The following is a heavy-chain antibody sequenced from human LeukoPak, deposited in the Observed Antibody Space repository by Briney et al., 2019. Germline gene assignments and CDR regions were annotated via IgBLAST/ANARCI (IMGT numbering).Heavy chain of an antibody. CDR3: AKRGYGCSGGSCYFDY. V-gene: IGHV3-30*02. CDR1: GFTFSSYG. CDR2: IRYDGSNK. Sequence: GGSLRPSCAASGFTFSSYGMHWVRQAPGKGLEWVAFIRYDGSNKYYADSVKGRFTISRDNSKNTLYLQMNSLRAEDTAVYYCAKRGYGCSGGSCYFDYWGQGTLVTVSS. J-gene: IGHJ4*02. D-gene: IGHD2-15*01.